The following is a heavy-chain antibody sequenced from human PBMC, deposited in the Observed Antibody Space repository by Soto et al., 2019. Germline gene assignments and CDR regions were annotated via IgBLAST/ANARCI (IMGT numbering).Heavy chain of an antibody. CDR1: GFTFSSYS. Sequence: EVQLVESGGGLVKPGGSLRLSCAASGFTFSSYSMNWVRQAPGKGLEWVSSISSSSSYIYYADSVKGRFTISRDNAKNSLYLQMNSLRAEDTAVYYCARDLYYYGSGSYCNDYWGQGTLVTVSS. CDR3: ARDLYYYGSGSYCNDY. J-gene: IGHJ4*02. CDR2: ISSSSSYI. D-gene: IGHD3-10*01. V-gene: IGHV3-21*01.